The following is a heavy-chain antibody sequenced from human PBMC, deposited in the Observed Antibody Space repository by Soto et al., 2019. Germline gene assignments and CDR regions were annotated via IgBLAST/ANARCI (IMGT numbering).Heavy chain of an antibody. Sequence: QVQLQESGPGLVKPSQTLSLTCIASGDSISRGGYFWTWIRQHPGKGLEWIGYIYDSGSAFYNPSLKSRVTMSVDTSKNQFSLNLRSVTAADTAVFYCARGILRPNHYMDVWGKGTAVAVSS. D-gene: IGHD1-26*01. CDR2: IYDSGSA. V-gene: IGHV4-31*03. CDR3: ARGILRPNHYMDV. CDR1: GDSISRGGYF. J-gene: IGHJ6*03.